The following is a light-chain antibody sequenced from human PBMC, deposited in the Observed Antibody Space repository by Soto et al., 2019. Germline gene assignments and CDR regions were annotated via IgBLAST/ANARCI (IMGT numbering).Light chain of an antibody. J-gene: IGLJ3*02. CDR2: EVS. CDR3: SSYTTSSTPV. Sequence: QSALTQPASVSGSPGQTITISCTGTSSDVGGYNYLSWYQQHPGKAPKVMIYEVSNRPSGVSNRFSGSKSGNTASLTISGIQAEDEADYFCSSYTTSSTPVFGGGTKLTVL. CDR1: SSDVGGYNY. V-gene: IGLV2-14*01.